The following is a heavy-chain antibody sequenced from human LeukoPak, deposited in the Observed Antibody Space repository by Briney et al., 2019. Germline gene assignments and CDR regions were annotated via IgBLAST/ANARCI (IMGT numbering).Heavy chain of an antibody. CDR1: GRSISSSNYY. CDR2: IHYSGTT. J-gene: IGHJ5*02. Sequence: SETLSLTCTVSGRSISSSNYYWGWIRQPPGKGLEWIGSIHYSGTTYYNPSLKSRVTISVDTSKNQFSLKLSSVTAADTAVYYCASAHSGSYLHNWFDPWGQGTLVTVSS. D-gene: IGHD1-26*01. V-gene: IGHV4-39*01. CDR3: ASAHSGSYLHNWFDP.